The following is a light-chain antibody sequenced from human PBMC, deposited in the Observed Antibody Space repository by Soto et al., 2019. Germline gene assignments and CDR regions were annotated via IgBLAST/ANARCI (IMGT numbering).Light chain of an antibody. V-gene: IGKV1-5*03. CDR1: QSISSW. J-gene: IGKJ1*01. CDR2: KAS. CDR3: QQYNVYPWT. Sequence: DIQMTQSPSTLSASVGDRVTITCRASQSISSWLAWYQQKAGEAPKLLIYKASSLESGVPSRFGGSGSGTEFTLTISSLQSDDFATYYCQQYNVYPWTFGQGTEVEIK.